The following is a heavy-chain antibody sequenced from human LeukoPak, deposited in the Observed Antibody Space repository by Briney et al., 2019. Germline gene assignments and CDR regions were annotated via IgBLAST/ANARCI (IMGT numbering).Heavy chain of an antibody. CDR3: ARHGDDGSSWIDY. J-gene: IGHJ4*02. CDR1: GGSISSSSYY. D-gene: IGHD6-13*01. V-gene: IGHV4-39*01. CDR2: IYYSGST. Sequence: LEILSLTCTVPGGSISSSSYYWGWIRQPPGKGLEWIGSIYYSGSTYYNPSLKSRVTISVDTSKNQFSLKLSSVTAADTAVYYCARHGDDGSSWIDYWGQGTLVTVSS.